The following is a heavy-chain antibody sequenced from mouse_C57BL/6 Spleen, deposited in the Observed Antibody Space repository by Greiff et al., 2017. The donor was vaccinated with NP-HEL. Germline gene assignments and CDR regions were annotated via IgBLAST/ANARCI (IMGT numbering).Heavy chain of an antibody. Sequence: EVQLQHSGPELVKPGASVKISCTASGYSFTDYNMNWVKQSNGKSLEWIGVINPNYGTTSYNQKFKGKATLTVDQSSSTAYMQLNSLTYEDAAVCYCARRRGPDYAMDYWGQGTSVTVSS. CDR2: INPNYGTT. CDR3: ARRRGPDYAMDY. V-gene: IGHV1-39*01. J-gene: IGHJ4*01. CDR1: GYSFTDYN.